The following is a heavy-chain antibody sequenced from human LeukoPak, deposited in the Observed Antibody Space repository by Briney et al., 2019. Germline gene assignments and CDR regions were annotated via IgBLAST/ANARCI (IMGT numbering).Heavy chain of an antibody. V-gene: IGHV3-23*01. CDR1: GFTFSSYA. CDR3: ARDGGTYQFDY. D-gene: IGHD1-26*01. J-gene: IGHJ4*02. Sequence: WASLRLSCAASGFTFSSYAMSWVRQAPGKGLEWVSAISGSGRSTFYSDSVKGRFTISRDNSKNTLYLQMNSLRAEDTAVYYCARDGGTYQFDYWGQGTLVTVSS. CDR2: ISGSGRST.